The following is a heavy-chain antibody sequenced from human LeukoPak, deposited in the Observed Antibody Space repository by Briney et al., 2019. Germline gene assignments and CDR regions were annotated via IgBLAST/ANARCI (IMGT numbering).Heavy chain of an antibody. V-gene: IGHV4-30-2*01. D-gene: IGHD3-10*01. J-gene: IGHJ4*02. CDR3: ASYGSGSRTFDY. Sequence: SETLSLTCAVSGGSISSGGYSWSWIRQPPGKGLEWIGYIYHSGSTYYNPSLKSRVTISVDRSKNQFPLKLSSVTAADTAVYYCASYGSGSRTFDYWGQGTLVTVSS. CDR1: GGSISSGGYS. CDR2: IYHSGST.